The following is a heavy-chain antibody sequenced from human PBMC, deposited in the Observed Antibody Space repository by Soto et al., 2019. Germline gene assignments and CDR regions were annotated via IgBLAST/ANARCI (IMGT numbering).Heavy chain of an antibody. J-gene: IGHJ4*02. CDR2: ISGSGGST. Sequence: GGSLRLSCAASGFTFSSYAMSLVRQAPGKGLEWVSAISGSGGSTYYADSVKGRFTISRDNSKNTLYLQMNSLRAEDTAVYYCAKERQNLYYYDSSGASDYWGQGTLVTVSS. D-gene: IGHD3-22*01. CDR1: GFTFSSYA. V-gene: IGHV3-23*01. CDR3: AKERQNLYYYDSSGASDY.